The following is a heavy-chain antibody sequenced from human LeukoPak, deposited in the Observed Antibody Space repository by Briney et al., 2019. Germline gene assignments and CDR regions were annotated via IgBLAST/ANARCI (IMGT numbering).Heavy chain of an antibody. CDR1: GEPFNGYY. Sequence: SETLSLTCAVYGEPFNGYYWNWIRQSPGKGLEWIGEINHSGSTNYNPSLKSRVTISVDTSKNQFSLKLNSVTAADTAVYYCASRYFCSSTSCYTFDYWGQGALVTVSS. J-gene: IGHJ4*02. CDR2: INHSGST. CDR3: ASRYFCSSTSCYTFDY. D-gene: IGHD2-2*02. V-gene: IGHV4-34*01.